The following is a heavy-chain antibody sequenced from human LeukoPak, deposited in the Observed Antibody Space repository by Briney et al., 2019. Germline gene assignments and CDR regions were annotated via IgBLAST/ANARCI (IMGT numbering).Heavy chain of an antibody. D-gene: IGHD4-17*01. V-gene: IGHV3-33*01. Sequence: PGGSLRLSCAASGFTFSSYGMHWVRQAPGKGLEWVAVIWYDGSNKYYADSVKGRFTISRDNSKNTLYLQMNSLRAEDTAVYYCARDMADYGDYDYYYYYGMDVWGQGTTVTVSS. J-gene: IGHJ6*02. CDR1: GFTFSSYG. CDR3: ARDMADYGDYDYYYYYGMDV. CDR2: IWYDGSNK.